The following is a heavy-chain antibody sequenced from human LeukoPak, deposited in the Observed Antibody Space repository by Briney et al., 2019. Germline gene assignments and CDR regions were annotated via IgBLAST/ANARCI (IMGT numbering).Heavy chain of an antibody. CDR2: ISSSSSYI. V-gene: IGHV3-21*01. CDR1: GFTFSSYS. CDR3: ARDPVRGIAVAGTTDY. J-gene: IGHJ4*02. D-gene: IGHD6-19*01. Sequence: GGSLRLSCAASGFTFSSYSMNWVRQAPGKGLDWVSSISSSSSYIYYADSVKGRFTISRDNAKNSLYLQMNSLRAEDTAVYYCARDPVRGIAVAGTTDYWGQGTLVTVSS.